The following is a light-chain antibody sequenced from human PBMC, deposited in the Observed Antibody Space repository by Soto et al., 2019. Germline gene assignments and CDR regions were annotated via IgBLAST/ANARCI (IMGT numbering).Light chain of an antibody. J-gene: IGLJ2*01. CDR1: SSDVGGYNY. V-gene: IGLV2-14*01. Sequence: QSALTQPASMSGSPGQSITISCTGTSSDVGGYNYVSWYQQHPGQAPKLMIYDVSNRPSGVSIRFSGSKSGNTASLTISGLQAEDEAEYYCSSYTSSSTRGVFGGGTKVTVL. CDR3: SSYTSSSTRGV. CDR2: DVS.